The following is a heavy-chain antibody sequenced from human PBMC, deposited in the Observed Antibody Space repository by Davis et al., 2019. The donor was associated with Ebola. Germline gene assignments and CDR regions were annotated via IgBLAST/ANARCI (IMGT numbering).Heavy chain of an antibody. CDR1: GFTFSRYS. CDR3: TSRDYFDF. Sequence: GESLKISCAASGFTFSRYSMNWVRQAPGKGLVWVSRIKSDGSSTSYADSVKGRFTISRDNAKNTLYLQMNSLRAEDTAVYFCTSRDYFDFWGQGTLVTVSS. J-gene: IGHJ4*02. CDR2: IKSDGSST. V-gene: IGHV3-74*01.